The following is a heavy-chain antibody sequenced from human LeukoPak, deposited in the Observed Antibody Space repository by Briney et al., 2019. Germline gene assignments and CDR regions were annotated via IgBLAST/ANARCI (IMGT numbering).Heavy chain of an antibody. D-gene: IGHD5-18*01. J-gene: IGHJ5*02. V-gene: IGHV3-48*02. CDR3: ARDRAARWRNWFAG. CDR2: ISSSSSTI. CDR1: SFTLSSYG. Sequence: PTGGSLRLSCAASSFTLSSYGMNWLRQAPGKGLEWVSYISSSSSTIYYADSVKGRFTISRDNAKNSLYLELNRVRDEDRAVYCSARDRAARWRNWFAGCGQGTLVTVSS.